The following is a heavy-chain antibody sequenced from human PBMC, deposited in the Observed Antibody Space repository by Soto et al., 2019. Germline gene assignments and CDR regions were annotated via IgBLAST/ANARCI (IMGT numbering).Heavy chain of an antibody. CDR2: TYYSAGT. Sequence: SETLSLTCNVSGGSVSSSSYYWGWIRQAPGKGLEWIVSTYYSAGTYYNPSLKSRITTSMDASKNQFSLTVTSVTAADTAIYYCARHASPGYSSSWYFEDWGQGTPVTVYS. D-gene: IGHD6-13*01. CDR3: ARHASPGYSSSWYFED. CDR1: GGSVSSSSYY. J-gene: IGHJ4*02. V-gene: IGHV4-39*01.